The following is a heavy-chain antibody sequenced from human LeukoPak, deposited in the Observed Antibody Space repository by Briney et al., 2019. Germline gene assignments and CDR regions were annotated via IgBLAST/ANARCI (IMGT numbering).Heavy chain of an antibody. CDR2: ISYDGSNK. J-gene: IGHJ5*02. CDR1: GFTFSSYA. Sequence: GGSLRLSCAASGFTFSSYAMHWVRQAPGKGLEWVAVISYDGSNKYYADSVKGRFTISRDNSKNTLYLQMNSLRAEDTAVYYCARTPYSSSPTGWFDPWGQGTLVTVSS. D-gene: IGHD6-13*01. V-gene: IGHV3-30-3*01. CDR3: ARTPYSSSPTGWFDP.